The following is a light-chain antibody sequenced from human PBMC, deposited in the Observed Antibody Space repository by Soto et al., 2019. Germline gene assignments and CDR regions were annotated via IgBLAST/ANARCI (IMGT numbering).Light chain of an antibody. CDR1: SSYVGGYNY. V-gene: IGLV2-14*01. Sequence: SACGPPTQSSTIACTATSSYVGGYNYVSWYQQQSGKAPKLMIHEVTNRPSGVSNRLSGYKYGNTASLPICGLQAEDEADYYCSSYTSTRAYIFGIGTTVTVL. J-gene: IGLJ1*01. CDR2: EVT. CDR3: SSYTSTRAYI.